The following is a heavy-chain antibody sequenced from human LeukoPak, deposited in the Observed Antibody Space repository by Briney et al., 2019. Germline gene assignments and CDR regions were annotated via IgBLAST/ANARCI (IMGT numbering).Heavy chain of an antibody. CDR1: GYTFTVYY. D-gene: IGHD2-2*01. CDR3: ARTTFRRYCSSTSCAEGDYYYYGMDV. CDR2: INPNSGST. J-gene: IGHJ6*02. V-gene: IGHV1-2*02. Sequence: ASVKVSCKASGYTFTVYYMHWVRQAPGQGLGWMGWINPNSGSTYYAQKFQGRVTMTSVTSISTAYMELSRLRSDDTAVYFCARTTFRRYCSSTSCAEGDYYYYGMDVWGQGTTVTVSS.